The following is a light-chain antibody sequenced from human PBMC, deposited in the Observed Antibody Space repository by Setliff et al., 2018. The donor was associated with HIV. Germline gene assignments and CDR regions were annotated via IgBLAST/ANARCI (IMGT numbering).Light chain of an antibody. CDR3: QVWDSYSDHRYV. CDR1: SIGSKS. Sequence: SYELTQPPSVSVAPGKTARITCGGSSIGSKSVHWYQQKPGQAPVLVIYYDTDRPSGIPERFSGSNSGNTATLTISRVEVGDEADYYCQVWDSYSDHRYVFGTGTKVTVL. V-gene: IGLV3-21*04. J-gene: IGLJ1*01. CDR2: YDT.